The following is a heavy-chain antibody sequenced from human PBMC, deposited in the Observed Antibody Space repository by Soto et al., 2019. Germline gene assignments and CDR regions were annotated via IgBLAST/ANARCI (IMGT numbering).Heavy chain of an antibody. CDR1: GFTFSSYA. V-gene: IGHV3-30*04. CDR2: ISYDGSNK. J-gene: IGHJ4*02. CDR3: ARGGRPDRSFDY. D-gene: IGHD3-16*01. Sequence: GGSLRLSCAASGFTFSSYAMHWVRQAPGKGLEWVAVISYDGSNKYYADSVKGRFTISRDNSKNTLYLQMNSLRAEDTAVYDGARGGRPDRSFDYWGQGTLVAVSS.